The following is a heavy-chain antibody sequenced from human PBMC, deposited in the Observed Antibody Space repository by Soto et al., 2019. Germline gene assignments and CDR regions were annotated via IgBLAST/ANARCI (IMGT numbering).Heavy chain of an antibody. CDR1: GFTFSSYW. D-gene: IGHD3-3*01. CDR3: IIYDFGVGMDY. Sequence: EVQLVESGGGLVQPGESLRLSCAASGFTFSSYWMHWVRQAPGKGLVWVAHIDTDGSSTSYADSVKDRFTISRDNVKNPLYVQMNSVRADHMAVYYCIIYDFGVGMDYWGVGNLVTVSS. CDR2: IDTDGSST. J-gene: IGHJ4*02. V-gene: IGHV3-74*01.